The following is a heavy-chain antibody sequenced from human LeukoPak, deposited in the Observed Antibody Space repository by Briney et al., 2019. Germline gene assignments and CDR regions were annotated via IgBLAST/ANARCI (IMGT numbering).Heavy chain of an antibody. D-gene: IGHD6-19*01. CDR3: ARSSGWYISGGLDY. V-gene: IGHV4-34*01. CDR1: GGSFSGYY. J-gene: IGHJ4*02. Sequence: KASETLSLTCAVYGGSFSGYYWSWIRQPPGKGLEWIGEINHSGSTNYNPSLRSRVTISVDTSKNQFSLKLSSVTAADTAVYYCARSSGWYISGGLDYWGQGTLVTVSS. CDR2: INHSGST.